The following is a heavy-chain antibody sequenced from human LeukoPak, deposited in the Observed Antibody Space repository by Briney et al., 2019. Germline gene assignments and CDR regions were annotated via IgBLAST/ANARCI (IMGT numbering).Heavy chain of an antibody. J-gene: IGHJ1*01. CDR3: ARDWPTIAAAGTIPEYFQH. D-gene: IGHD6-13*01. CDR2: ISSSSSYI. CDR1: GFTVSSNF. Sequence: GGSLRLSCAASGFTVSSNFMSWVRQAPGKGLEWVSVISSSSSYIYYADSVKGRFTISRDNAKNSLYLQMNSLRAEDTAVYYCARDWPTIAAAGTIPEYFQHWGQGTLVTVSS. V-gene: IGHV3-21*01.